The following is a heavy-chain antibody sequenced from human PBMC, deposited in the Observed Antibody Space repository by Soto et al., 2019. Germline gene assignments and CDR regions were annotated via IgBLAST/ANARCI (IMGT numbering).Heavy chain of an antibody. Sequence: ASVKVSCKASAYTFTTYGVSWVRQAPGQGLEWIGWISGYNGQTNYAQKFRGRVTFTTDTSTSTAYMELRSLRPDDTAMYFCARDTRKELWVEGLNAMDVWGQGTTVTVSS. V-gene: IGHV1-18*01. J-gene: IGHJ6*02. CDR3: ARDTRKELWVEGLNAMDV. D-gene: IGHD3-16*01. CDR1: AYTFTTYG. CDR2: ISGYNGQT.